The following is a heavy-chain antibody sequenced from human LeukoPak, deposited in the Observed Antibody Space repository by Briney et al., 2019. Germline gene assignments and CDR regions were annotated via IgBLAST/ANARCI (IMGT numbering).Heavy chain of an antibody. CDR3: ASETYLLRSSVVHY. D-gene: IGHD2-15*01. CDR1: GGSINSYY. J-gene: IGHJ4*02. Sequence: PSETLSLTCTVSGGSINSYYWGWIRQPPGKGLEWIGSIYHSGSTYYNPSLKSRVTISVDTSKNQFSLKLSSVTAADTAVYYCASETYLLRSSVVHYWGQGTLVTVSS. V-gene: IGHV4-38-2*02. CDR2: IYHSGST.